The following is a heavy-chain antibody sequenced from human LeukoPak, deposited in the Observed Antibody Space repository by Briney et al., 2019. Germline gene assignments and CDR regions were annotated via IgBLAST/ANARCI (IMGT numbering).Heavy chain of an antibody. CDR1: GFTFNAYA. V-gene: IGHV3-30-3*01. CDR2: ISYDGSNK. D-gene: IGHD4-17*01. CDR3: ARDLGDYGDYSYYYYYGMDV. Sequence: GGSLRLSCAASGFTFNAYAMSWVRQAPGKGLEWVAVISYDGSNKYYADSVKGRFTISRDNSKNTLYLQMNSLRAEDTAVYYCARDLGDYGDYSYYYYYGMDVWGQGTTVTVSS. J-gene: IGHJ6*02.